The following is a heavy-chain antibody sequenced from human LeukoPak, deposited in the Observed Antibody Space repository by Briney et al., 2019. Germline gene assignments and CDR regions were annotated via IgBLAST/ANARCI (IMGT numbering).Heavy chain of an antibody. V-gene: IGHV3-30*03. CDR2: ISYDGSNK. D-gene: IGHD6-19*01. Sequence: PGGSLRLSCAASGFTFSSYGMHWVRQAPGKGLEWVAVISYDGSNKYYADSVKGRFTISRDNSKNTLYLQMNSLRAEDTAVYYCATGTKWLVSPPYFDYWGQGTLVTVSS. CDR1: GFTFSSYG. J-gene: IGHJ4*02. CDR3: ATGTKWLVSPPYFDY.